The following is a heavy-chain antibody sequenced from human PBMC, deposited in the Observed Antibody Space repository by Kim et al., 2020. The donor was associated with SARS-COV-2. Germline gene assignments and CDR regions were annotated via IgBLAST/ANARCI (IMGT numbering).Heavy chain of an antibody. Sequence: GGSLRLSCAASGFTFSSYAMSWVRQAPGKGLEWVSAISGSGGSTYYADSVKGRFTISRDNSKNTLYLQMNSLRAEDTAVYYCAKAPGYSYGYYGMDVWGQGTTVTVSS. CDR1: GFTFSSYA. CDR2: ISGSGGST. J-gene: IGHJ6*02. V-gene: IGHV3-23*01. D-gene: IGHD5-18*01. CDR3: AKAPGYSYGYYGMDV.